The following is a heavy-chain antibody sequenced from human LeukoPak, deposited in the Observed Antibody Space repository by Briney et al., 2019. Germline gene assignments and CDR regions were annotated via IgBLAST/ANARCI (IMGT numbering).Heavy chain of an antibody. CDR1: GFPFSNYA. CDR2: ICGSSGST. D-gene: IGHD2-15*01. V-gene: IGHV3-23*01. Sequence: PGGSLRLPCAASGFPFSNYAMTWVRQAPGKGLEWVSAICGSSGSTYYADSVKGRFTTSRDNSKNTLYLQMNSLRAEDTAVYYCAKGSGGSCYSSVDCWGQGTLVTVSS. J-gene: IGHJ4*02. CDR3: AKGSGGSCYSSVDC.